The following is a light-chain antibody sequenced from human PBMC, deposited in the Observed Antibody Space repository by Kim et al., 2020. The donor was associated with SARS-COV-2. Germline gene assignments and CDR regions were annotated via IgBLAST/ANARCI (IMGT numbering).Light chain of an antibody. CDR2: EVS. J-gene: IGLJ3*02. Sequence: GQSVTISCTGTSSDVGGYNYVSWYQQHPGKAPKLMIYEVSKRPSGVPDRFSGSKSGNTASLTVSGLQAEDEADYYCSSYAGSSNWVFGGGTKLTVL. CDR1: SSDVGGYNY. V-gene: IGLV2-8*01. CDR3: SSYAGSSNWV.